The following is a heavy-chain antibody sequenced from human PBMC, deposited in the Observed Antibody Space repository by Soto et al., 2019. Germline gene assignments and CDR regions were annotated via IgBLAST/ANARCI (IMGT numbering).Heavy chain of an antibody. CDR3: ARGEFLSYDDY. CDR2: INAGNGNT. J-gene: IGHJ4*02. Sequence: ASVKVSCKAPVYTLTSNARQWVRQAPGQRLEWMGWINAGNGNTKYSQKFQGRVTITRDTSASTAYMELSSLRSEDTAVYYCARGEFLSYDDYWGQGTLVTVSS. D-gene: IGHD3-16*01. CDR1: VYTLTSNA. V-gene: IGHV1-3*01.